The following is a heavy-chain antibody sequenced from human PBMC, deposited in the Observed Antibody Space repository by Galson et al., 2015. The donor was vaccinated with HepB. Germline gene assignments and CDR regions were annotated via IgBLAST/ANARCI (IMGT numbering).Heavy chain of an antibody. CDR1: GYTFTSYY. V-gene: IGHV1-46*01. CDR2: INPSGGST. Sequence: SCKASGYTFTSYYMHWVRQAPGQGLEWMGIINPSGGSTSYAQKFQGRVTMTRDTSTSTVYMELSSLRSEDTAVYYCARGGDIVVVVAATLPWDDYWGQGTLVTVSS. J-gene: IGHJ4*02. D-gene: IGHD2-15*01. CDR3: ARGGDIVVVVAATLPWDDY.